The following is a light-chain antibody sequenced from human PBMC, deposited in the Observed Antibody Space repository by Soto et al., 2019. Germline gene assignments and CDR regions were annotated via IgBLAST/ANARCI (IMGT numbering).Light chain of an antibody. CDR3: QQYKNWPPFT. CDR2: GAS. V-gene: IGKV3-15*01. Sequence: EIVMTQSPATLSVSPGERATLSCRASQSVSTNLAWYQQKPGQAPRLLIYGASTRATGFPARFSGSGSGTDFPLTISSLQSEDFAVYYCQQYKNWPPFTFGQGTKVEIK. J-gene: IGKJ2*01. CDR1: QSVSTN.